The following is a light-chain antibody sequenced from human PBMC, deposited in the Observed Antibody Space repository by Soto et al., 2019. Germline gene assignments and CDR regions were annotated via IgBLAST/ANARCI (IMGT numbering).Light chain of an antibody. CDR2: AAS. V-gene: IGKV1-27*01. J-gene: IGKJ5*01. Sequence: DIQMTQSPSSLSASVGDRVAITCRASQAINNYLSWYQQKPGKFPKLLIYAASTLHPGVPSRFSGSGSGTDFTLTISSLQPEDVATYYCQKYNRAPLTFGPGTRLEI. CDR1: QAINNY. CDR3: QKYNRAPLT.